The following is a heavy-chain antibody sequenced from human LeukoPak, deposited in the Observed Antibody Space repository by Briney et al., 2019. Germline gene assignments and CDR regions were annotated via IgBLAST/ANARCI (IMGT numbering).Heavy chain of an antibody. V-gene: IGHV4-34*01. J-gene: IGHJ5*02. CDR2: IYHSGST. D-gene: IGHD6-13*01. CDR3: ARGLMARRGAAAAKRDNWFDP. CDR1: GGSFNGYY. Sequence: PSETLSLTCAVYGGSFNGYYWSWIRQPPGKGLEWIGEIYHSGSTNYNPSLKSRVPISVDTSKNQFSLKLSSVTAADTAVYYCARGLMARRGAAAAKRDNWFDPWGQGTLVTVSS.